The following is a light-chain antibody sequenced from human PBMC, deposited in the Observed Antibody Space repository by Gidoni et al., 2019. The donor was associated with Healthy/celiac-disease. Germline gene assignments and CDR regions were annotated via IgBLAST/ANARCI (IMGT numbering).Light chain of an antibody. Sequence: DIQMTKSPSSLSASVGDRVTFICRARQGIRNYVAWYQQKPGKVPKLLIYAASTLQSGVPSLFSGSGSGTDFTLTISSLQPEDVATYYFQNYNSAPIPFGPGTKVDIK. V-gene: IGKV1-27*01. J-gene: IGKJ3*01. CDR3: QNYNSAPIP. CDR2: AAS. CDR1: QGIRNY.